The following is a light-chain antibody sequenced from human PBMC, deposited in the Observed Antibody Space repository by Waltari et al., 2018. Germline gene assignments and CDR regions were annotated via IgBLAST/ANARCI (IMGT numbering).Light chain of an antibody. J-gene: IGKJ1*01. CDR2: DAS. Sequence: DIQMTQSPSSVSASVGDSVTLTCRASQGISSRLAWDQQKPGKAPKLLIYDASSLHSVVPARFSGSGAGTDFTHTVRSVQPEDCATYYCQQVNSFPRTFGQGTKVEVK. V-gene: IGKV1-12*01. CDR3: QQVNSFPRT. CDR1: QGISSR.